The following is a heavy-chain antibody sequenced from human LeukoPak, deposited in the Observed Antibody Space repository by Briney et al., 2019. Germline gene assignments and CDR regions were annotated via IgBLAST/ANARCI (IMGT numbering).Heavy chain of an antibody. CDR1: GYTFTSYG. CDR2: IIPIFGTA. CDR3: ARCADGGSYYYFQH. Sequence: SVKVSCKASGYTFTSYGISWVRQAPGQGLEWMGGIIPIFGTANYAQKFQGRVTITTDESTSTAYMELSSLRSEHTAVYYCARCADGGSYYYFQHWGQGTLVTVSS. V-gene: IGHV1-69*05. J-gene: IGHJ1*01. D-gene: IGHD1-26*01.